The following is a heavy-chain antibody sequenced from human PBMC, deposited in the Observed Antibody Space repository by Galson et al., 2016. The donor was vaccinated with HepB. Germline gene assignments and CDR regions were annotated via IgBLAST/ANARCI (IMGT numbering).Heavy chain of an antibody. CDR1: GGSFTNNHW. CDR3: VRVWGKYFDY. J-gene: IGHJ4*02. Sequence: LSLTCAVSGGSFTNNHWWSWVRQPPGKGLEWIGEMYHSGYTNYNPSLKSRVTMSVDKSKNQFSLRLFAVTAADTAVYHCVRVWGKYFDYWGQGALVTVSS. D-gene: IGHD7-27*01. CDR2: MYHSGYT. V-gene: IGHV4-4*02.